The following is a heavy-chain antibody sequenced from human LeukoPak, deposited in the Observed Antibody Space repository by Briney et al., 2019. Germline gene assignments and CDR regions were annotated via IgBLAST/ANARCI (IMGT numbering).Heavy chain of an antibody. D-gene: IGHD6-19*01. CDR1: GYSFTSYW. CDR2: IYPDDADT. V-gene: IGHV5-51*01. Sequence: GESLKISCKVSGYSFTSYWIAWVRQMPGKGLEWMGIIYPDDADTTYSPSFEGQVTFSVDRFVSTAYLHWSSLKASDTAMYNCARQGELGVAGYDYWGQGTRVTVSS. J-gene: IGHJ4*02. CDR3: ARQGELGVAGYDY.